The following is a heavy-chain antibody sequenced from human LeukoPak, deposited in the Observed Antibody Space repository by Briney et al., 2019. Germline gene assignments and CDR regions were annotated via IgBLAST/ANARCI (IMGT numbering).Heavy chain of an antibody. D-gene: IGHD4-17*01. CDR2: ISSSSSYT. V-gene: IGHV3-11*03. CDR3: ARIFHRYGDDGFLDY. CDR1: GFTFSDYY. Sequence: PGGSLRLSCAASGFTFSDYYMSWIRQAPGKGLEWVSYISSSSSYTNYADSVKGRFTISRDNAKNSLYLQMNSLRAEDTAVYYCARIFHRYGDDGFLDYWGQGTLVTVSS. J-gene: IGHJ4*02.